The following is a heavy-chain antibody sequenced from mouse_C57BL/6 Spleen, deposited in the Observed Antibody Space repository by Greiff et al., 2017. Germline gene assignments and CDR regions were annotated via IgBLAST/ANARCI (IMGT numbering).Heavy chain of an antibody. V-gene: IGHV5-17*01. D-gene: IGHD3-2*02. CDR3: ARVPAQAHFDY. J-gene: IGHJ2*01. CDR1: GFTFSDYG. CDR2: ISSGSSTI. Sequence: EVHLVESGGGLVKPGGSLKLSCAASGFTFSDYGMHWVRQAPEKGLEWVAYISSGSSTIYYADTGKGRFTISRDNAKNTLFLQMTILRSEDTAMYYCARVPAQAHFDYWGQGTTLTVSS.